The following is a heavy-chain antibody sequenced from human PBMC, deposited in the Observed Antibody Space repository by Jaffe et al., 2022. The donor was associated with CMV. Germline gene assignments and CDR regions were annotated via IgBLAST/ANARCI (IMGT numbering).Heavy chain of an antibody. D-gene: IGHD5-18*01. CDR3: EGYSYGLTSFMSDY. CDR1: GFTFSSYS. CDR2: ISSSSSTI. Sequence: EVQLVESGGGLVQPGGSLRLSCAASGFTFSSYSMNWVRQAPGKGLEWVSYISSSSSTIYYADSVKGRFTISRDNAKNSLYLQMNSLRDEDTAVYYCEGYSYGLTSFMSDYWGQGTLVTVSS. V-gene: IGHV3-48*02. J-gene: IGHJ4*02.